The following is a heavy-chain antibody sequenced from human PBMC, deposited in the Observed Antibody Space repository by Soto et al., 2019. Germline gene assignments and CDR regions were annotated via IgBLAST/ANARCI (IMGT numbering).Heavy chain of an antibody. CDR3: ARDPPYGSRTSQNYGMDV. D-gene: IGHD3-10*01. J-gene: IGHJ6*02. Sequence: EVQLVESGGGLVQPGGSLRLSCAASGFTFNTYWMTWVRQAPGKGLEWVANIKQDGSETYYVDSVKGRFTISRDNAKNSLYLQMNSLRAEDTAVYYCARDPPYGSRTSQNYGMDVWGQGTTVTVSS. CDR2: IKQDGSET. CDR1: GFTFNTYW. V-gene: IGHV3-7*04.